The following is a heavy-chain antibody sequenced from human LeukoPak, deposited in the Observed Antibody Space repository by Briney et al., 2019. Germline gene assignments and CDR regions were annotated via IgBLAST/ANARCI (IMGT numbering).Heavy chain of an antibody. Sequence: GGSLRLSCAATGFTFKDYGMHWVRQPPGKGLEWVSSINWNGGGTDYADSVKGRFTISRDNAKNSLYLQLSSLKPEDTALYYCAKHMRATNTYSFFGLDVWGQGTTVTVSS. CDR2: INWNGGGT. CDR3: AKHMRATNTYSFFGLDV. V-gene: IGHV3-9*01. CDR1: GFTFKDYG. D-gene: IGHD1-26*01. J-gene: IGHJ6*02.